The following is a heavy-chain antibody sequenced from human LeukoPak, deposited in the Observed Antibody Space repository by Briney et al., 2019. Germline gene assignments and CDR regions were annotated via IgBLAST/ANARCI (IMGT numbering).Heavy chain of an antibody. CDR3: ARESLLWFGDSGAFDI. CDR1: GYTFTSYG. J-gene: IGHJ3*02. CDR2: ISAYNGNT. V-gene: IGHV1-18*01. Sequence: ASVKVSCKASGYTFTSYGISWVRQAPGQGLEWMGWISAYNGNTNYAQKLQGRVTMTTDTSTSTAYMELRSLRSDDTAVYYCARESLLWFGDSGAFDIWGQGTMVTVPS. D-gene: IGHD3-10*01.